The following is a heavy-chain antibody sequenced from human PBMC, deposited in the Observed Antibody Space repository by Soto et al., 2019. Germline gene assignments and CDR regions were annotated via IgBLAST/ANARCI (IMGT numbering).Heavy chain of an antibody. D-gene: IGHD2-2*01. V-gene: IGHV4-34*01. Sequence: SETLSLTCAVYGGSFSGYYWSWIRQPPGKGLEWIGEINHSGSTNYNPSLKSRVTISVDTSKNQFSLKLSSVTAADTAVYYCARRGYCSSTSCYPPDYWGQGTLVTVSS. CDR3: ARRGYCSSTSCYPPDY. CDR1: GGSFSGYY. J-gene: IGHJ4*02. CDR2: INHSGST.